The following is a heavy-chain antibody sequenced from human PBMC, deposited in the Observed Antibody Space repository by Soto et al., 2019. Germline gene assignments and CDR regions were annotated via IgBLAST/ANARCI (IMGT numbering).Heavy chain of an antibody. CDR3: AHRRSGYFDS. CDR1: GFSLTETGMG. J-gene: IGHJ4*02. V-gene: IGHV2-5*02. Sequence: QITLKESGPTLVKPTQTLTLTCTFSGFSLTETGMGVGWIRQPPGKALEWLALIYWDDDKRYSPSLKRGLTISKDASKNQVVLTKTNVDAVDTAKYYFAHRRSGYFDSWGQGTLVTVSS. CDR2: IYWDDDK.